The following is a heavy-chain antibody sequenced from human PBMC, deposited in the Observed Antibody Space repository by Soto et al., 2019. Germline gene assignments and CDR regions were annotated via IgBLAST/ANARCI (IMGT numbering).Heavy chain of an antibody. CDR1: GFNFSSYV. D-gene: IGHD6-19*01. CDR2: IWYDGGNK. V-gene: IGHV3-33*01. Sequence: QVQLVESGGGVVQPGRSLRLSCAASGFNFSSYVMHWVRQAPGKGLEWVAVIWYDGGNKYYADSVKGRFTISRDNSKNTLYLQMNSLRAEDTAVYYCARDGQWLPRDGLRSSYYFDYWGPGTLGTVSS. CDR3: ARDGQWLPRDGLRSSYYFDY. J-gene: IGHJ4*02.